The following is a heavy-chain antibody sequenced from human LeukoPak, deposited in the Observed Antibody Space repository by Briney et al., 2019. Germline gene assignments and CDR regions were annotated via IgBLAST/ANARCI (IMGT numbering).Heavy chain of an antibody. Sequence: PSETLTLTCAVDGGSFSGYYWSWIRQPPGKGLEWIGEINHSGSTNYNPSLKSRVTISVDTSKNQFSLKLSSVTAADTAVYYCARGPLLHYAFDIWGQGTMVTVSS. CDR3: ARGPLLHYAFDI. J-gene: IGHJ3*02. D-gene: IGHD2-15*01. CDR1: GGSFSGYY. V-gene: IGHV4-34*01. CDR2: INHSGST.